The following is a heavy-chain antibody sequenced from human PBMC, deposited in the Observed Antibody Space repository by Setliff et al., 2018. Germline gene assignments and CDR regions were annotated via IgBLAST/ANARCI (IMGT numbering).Heavy chain of an antibody. CDR1: GYSFTGYY. D-gene: IGHD6-13*01. CDR2: IHTGGGSA. J-gene: IGHJ4*02. V-gene: IGHV1-46*01. Sequence: ASVKVSRKASGYSFTGYYMHWVRQAPGQGLEWMGIIHTGGGSASYAQKFQGRVAMTSDTSTSTVYMEVNSVRSDDTAIYYCARGGMAAAGRKGVFEYWGQGTQVTVSS. CDR3: ARGGMAAAGRKGVFEY.